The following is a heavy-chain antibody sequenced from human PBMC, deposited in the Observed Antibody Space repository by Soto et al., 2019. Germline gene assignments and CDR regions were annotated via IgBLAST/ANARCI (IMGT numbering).Heavy chain of an antibody. CDR2: ISSSGST. D-gene: IGHD2-21*02. V-gene: IGHV4-31*03. J-gene: IGHJ5*02. CDR3: ARSGVTGIVIPSHWFDP. CDR1: GDSIGGVGY. Sequence: KTSETLSLTCTVSGDSIGGVGYWSWIRQFPGRGLEWIGCISSSGSTYYNPTLNNRISLSLDTSQNQFSLELLSVTAADTAIYYCARSGVTGIVIPSHWFDPWGQGTLVTVAS.